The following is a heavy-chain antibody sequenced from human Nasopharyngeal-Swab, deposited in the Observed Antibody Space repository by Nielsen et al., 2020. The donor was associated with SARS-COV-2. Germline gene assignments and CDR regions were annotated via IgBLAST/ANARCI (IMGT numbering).Heavy chain of an antibody. CDR1: GFTFSSDA. CDR3: AKYNWNTMATFDP. J-gene: IGHJ5*02. Sequence: GGSLRLSCAASGFTFSSDAMSWVRQAPAKGLEWVSAISFSGQSRHYAESVKGRFTISRDNSKNTLYLQMNSLRAEDTAVYYCAKYNWNTMATFDPWGQGTLVTVSS. V-gene: IGHV3-23*01. D-gene: IGHD1-20*01. CDR2: ISFSGQSR.